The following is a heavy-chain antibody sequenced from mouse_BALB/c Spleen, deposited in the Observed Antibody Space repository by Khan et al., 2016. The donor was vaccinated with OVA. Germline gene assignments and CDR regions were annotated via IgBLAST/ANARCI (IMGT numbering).Heavy chain of an antibody. CDR2: ISTYSGNT. V-gene: IGHV1S137*01. D-gene: IGHD1-2*01. J-gene: IGHJ3*01. CDR1: GYTFTDYA. CDR3: ARGMFVHYDGFAY. Sequence: QVQLKESGPELVRPGVSVKISCKGSGYTFTDYAMHWVKQSHAKSLEWIGVISTYSGNTNYNQKFTGKATMTVDKSSSTAYMELARWTSEDSAIYYCARGMFVHYDGFAYWGQGTLVTVSA.